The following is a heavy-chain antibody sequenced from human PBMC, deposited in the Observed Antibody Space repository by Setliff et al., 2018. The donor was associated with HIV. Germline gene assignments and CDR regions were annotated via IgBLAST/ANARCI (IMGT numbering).Heavy chain of an antibody. CDR1: GGSVSSPSYY. J-gene: IGHJ5*02. Sequence: PSETLSLTWQVCGGSVSSPSYYWGWIRQPPGKGLEWIGSVYNSGITFKNPSLKSRVSISVDRSGNQFSLRLTSVTAADTAVYYCATCRHRPSNWFDPWGQGTVVTVSS. V-gene: IGHV4-39*07. CDR2: VYNSGIT. CDR3: ATCRHRPSNWFDP.